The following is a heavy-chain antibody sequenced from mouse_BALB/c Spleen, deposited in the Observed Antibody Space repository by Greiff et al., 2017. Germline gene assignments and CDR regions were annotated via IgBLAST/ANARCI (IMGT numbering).Heavy chain of an antibody. Sequence: QVQLQQSGPSLVQPSQSLSITCTVSGFSLTSYGVHWVRQYPGKGLEWLGVIWRGGSTDYNAAFMSRLSITKDNSKSQVFFKMNSLQADDTAIDYGAKKGEGRNYAMDYWGQGTSVTVSS. CDR3: AKKGEGRNYAMDY. CDR1: GFSLTSYG. V-gene: IGHV2-5-1*01. CDR2: IWRGGST. J-gene: IGHJ4*01.